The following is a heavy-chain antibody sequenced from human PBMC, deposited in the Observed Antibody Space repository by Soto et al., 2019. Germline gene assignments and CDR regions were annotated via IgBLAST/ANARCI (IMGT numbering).Heavy chain of an antibody. Sequence: GGSLRLSCAASGFTFSSFAMIWVRRGPGKGLEWVSAISSRSDNTYYADSVKGRFTISRDNSKNTLYLQMNSLRAEDTAVYFCAKSGYGSDVLWWFGPWGQGTLVTVSS. CDR1: GFTFSSFA. CDR3: AKSGYGSDVLWWFGP. D-gene: IGHD6-25*01. J-gene: IGHJ5*02. CDR2: ISSRSDNT. V-gene: IGHV3-23*01.